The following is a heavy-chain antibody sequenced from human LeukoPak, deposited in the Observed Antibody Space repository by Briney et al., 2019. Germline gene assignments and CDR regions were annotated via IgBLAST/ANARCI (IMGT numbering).Heavy chain of an antibody. CDR1: GFTFSSYG. CDR3: ARGGAPGYYDSSGYHDY. Sequence: GGSLRLSCAASGFTFSSYGMHWVRQAPGKGLEWVAVIWYDGSNKYYADSVKGRFTISRDNAKNTLYLQMNSLRAEDTAVYYCARGGAPGYYDSSGYHDYWGQGTLVTVSS. J-gene: IGHJ4*02. V-gene: IGHV3-33*01. D-gene: IGHD3-22*01. CDR2: IWYDGSNK.